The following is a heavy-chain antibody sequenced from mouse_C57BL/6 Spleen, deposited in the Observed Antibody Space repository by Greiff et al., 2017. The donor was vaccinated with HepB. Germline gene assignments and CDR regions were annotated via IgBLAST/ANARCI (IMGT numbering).Heavy chain of an antibody. V-gene: IGHV5-4*01. D-gene: IGHD2-5*01. CDR3: ARDKSNNEGFAY. CDR1: GFTFSSYA. CDR2: ISDGGSYT. J-gene: IGHJ3*01. Sequence: EVQRVESGGGLVKPGGSLKLSCAASGFTFSSYAMSWVRQTPEKRLEWVATISDGGSYTYYPDNVKGRFTISRDNAKNNLYLQMSHLKSEDTAMYYCARDKSNNEGFAYWGQGTLVTVSA.